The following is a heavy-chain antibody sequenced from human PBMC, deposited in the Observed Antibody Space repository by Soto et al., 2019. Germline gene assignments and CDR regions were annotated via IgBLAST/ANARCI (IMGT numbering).Heavy chain of an antibody. CDR1: GFTFSSYA. D-gene: IGHD2-15*01. V-gene: IGHV3-23*01. CDR2: ISGSGGGT. CDR3: AKGRYCGGGSCYSFNS. J-gene: IGHJ4*02. Sequence: EVQLLESGGGLVQSGGSLRISCAASGFTFSSYAMSWVRQAPGKGLEWVSAISGSGGGTYYADSVKGRFTISRDNSKDTLYLQMNSLRAEETAVYYCAKGRYCGGGSCYSFNSWGQGTLVTVSS.